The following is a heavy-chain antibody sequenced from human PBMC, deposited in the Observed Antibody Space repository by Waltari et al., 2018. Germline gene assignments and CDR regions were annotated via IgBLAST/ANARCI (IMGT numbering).Heavy chain of an antibody. CDR1: GVTFADYP. CDR2: ISYDGKIT. Sequence: QVQLVESGGGVVQPGRSLRLSCEASGVTFADYPMHWVRQAPGKGLEWLAVISYDGKITLYADSVKGRFIISRDISNNMLFLQMNSLIIEDTAVYHCARDPVRGAPDWFDPWGQGTLVTVSS. CDR3: ARDPVRGAPDWFDP. V-gene: IGHV3-30*03. J-gene: IGHJ5*02.